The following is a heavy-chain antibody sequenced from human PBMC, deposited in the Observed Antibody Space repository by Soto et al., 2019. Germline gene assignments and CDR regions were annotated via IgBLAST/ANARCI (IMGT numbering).Heavy chain of an antibody. CDR3: ARAAHYLKNIPNYYYYGMDV. D-gene: IGHD1-26*01. J-gene: IGHJ6*02. Sequence: SETLSLTCPVSGGTISSYYWSWIRQPPGKGLEWIGYIYYSGSTNYNPSLKSRVTISVDTSKNQFSLKLSSVTAADTAVYYCARAAHYLKNIPNYYYYGMDVWGQGTTVTVSS. V-gene: IGHV4-59*01. CDR1: GGTISSYY. CDR2: IYYSGST.